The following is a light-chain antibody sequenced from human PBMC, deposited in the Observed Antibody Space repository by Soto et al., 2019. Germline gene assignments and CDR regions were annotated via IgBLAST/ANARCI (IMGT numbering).Light chain of an antibody. CDR3: QQYHNWPVT. J-gene: IGKJ3*01. CDR2: GAS. V-gene: IGKV3-15*01. Sequence: EIVMTQSPATLSVSPGARATLSCRASQSVSTNLAWYQQRPGQPPRVLIHGASTRATGIPARFSGSGYGTEFSLTISSLQSEDFVVYYCQQYHNWPVTFGPGTKVDIK. CDR1: QSVSTN.